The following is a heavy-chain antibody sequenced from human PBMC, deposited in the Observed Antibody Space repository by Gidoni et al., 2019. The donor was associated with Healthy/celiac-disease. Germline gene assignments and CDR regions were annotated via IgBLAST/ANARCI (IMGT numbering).Heavy chain of an antibody. CDR3: AKCNWGSWYFDL. Sequence: QAQLQESGPGLVKPSETLSPTCTVSGGSISSYYWSWIRQPPGKGLEWIGYIYYSGSTNYNPSLKSRVTISVDTSKNQFSLKLSSVTAADTAVYYCAKCNWGSWYFDLWGRGTLVTVSS. J-gene: IGHJ2*01. V-gene: IGHV4-59*08. CDR1: GGSISSYY. D-gene: IGHD7-27*01. CDR2: IYYSGST.